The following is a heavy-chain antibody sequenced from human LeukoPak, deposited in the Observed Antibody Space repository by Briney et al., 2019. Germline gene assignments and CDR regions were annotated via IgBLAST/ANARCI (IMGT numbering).Heavy chain of an antibody. V-gene: IGHV1-2*06. D-gene: IGHD6-19*01. J-gene: IGHJ4*02. CDR1: GYTFTGYY. Sequence: ASVKVSCKASGYTFTGYYTHWVRQAPGQGLEWMGRINPNSGGTNYAQKFRGRVTMTRDTSISTAYMELSRLRSDDTAAYYCARDSVAGEFDYWGQGTLVTVSS. CDR3: ARDSVAGEFDY. CDR2: INPNSGGT.